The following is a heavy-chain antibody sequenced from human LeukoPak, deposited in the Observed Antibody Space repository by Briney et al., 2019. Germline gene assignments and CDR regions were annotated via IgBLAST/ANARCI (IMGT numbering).Heavy chain of an antibody. CDR1: GGTCSSYA. D-gene: IGHD3-3*01. V-gene: IGHV1-69*13. Sequence: ASVKVSCKASGGTCSSYAISWVRQAPGQGLEWMGGIIPIFGTANYAQKFQGRVTITADESTSTAYMELSSLRSEDTAVYYCARVLVGIFGVVTNGYHYGMDVWGQGTTVTVSS. CDR3: ARVLVGIFGVVTNGYHYGMDV. J-gene: IGHJ6*02. CDR2: IIPIFGTA.